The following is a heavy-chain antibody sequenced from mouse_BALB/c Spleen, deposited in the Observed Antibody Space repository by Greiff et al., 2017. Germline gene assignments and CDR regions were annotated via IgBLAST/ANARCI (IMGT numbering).Heavy chain of an antibody. CDR2: ISDGGSYT. V-gene: IGHV5-4*02. Sequence: EVQLVESGGGLVKPGGSLKLSCAASGFTFSDYYMYWVRQTPEKRLEWVATISDGGSYTYYPDSVKGRFTISRDNAKNNLYLQMSSLKSEDTAMYYCARAVYYGSSYWYFDVWGAGTTVTVAS. J-gene: IGHJ1*01. CDR3: ARAVYYGSSYWYFDV. CDR1: GFTFSDYY. D-gene: IGHD1-1*01.